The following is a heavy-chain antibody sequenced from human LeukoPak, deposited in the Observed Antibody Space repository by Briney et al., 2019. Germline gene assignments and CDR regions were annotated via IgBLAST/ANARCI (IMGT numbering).Heavy chain of an antibody. CDR2: IYTSGST. Sequence: SETLSPTCTVSGGSISSYYWSWIRQPAGKGLEWIGRIYTSGSTNYNPSLKSRVTMSVDTSKNQFSLKLSFVTAADTAVYYCARGQPEGLDLAQYYFDYWGQGTLVTVSS. CDR1: GGSISSYY. V-gene: IGHV4-4*07. J-gene: IGHJ4*02. CDR3: ARGQPEGLDLAQYYFDY. D-gene: IGHD2-2*03.